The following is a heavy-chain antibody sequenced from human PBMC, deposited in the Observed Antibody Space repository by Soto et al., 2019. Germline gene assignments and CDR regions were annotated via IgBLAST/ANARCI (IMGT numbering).Heavy chain of an antibody. V-gene: IGHV4-39*01. J-gene: IGHJ6*02. Sequence: PSETLSLTCTVSGDSISRSGYYWGWIRQPPGKGLEWVGSLYYSGNTYYNPSLKSRVTMSIDTSKSQFSLQLRSLTAADTAVYYCAEHRDYDGMDVWGQGTAVTVSS. CDR3: AEHRDYDGMDV. CDR2: LYYSGNT. D-gene: IGHD2-21*01. CDR1: GDSISRSGYY.